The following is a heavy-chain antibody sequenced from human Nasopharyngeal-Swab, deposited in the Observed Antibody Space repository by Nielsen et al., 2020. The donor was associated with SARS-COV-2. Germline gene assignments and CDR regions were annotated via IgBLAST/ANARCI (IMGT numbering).Heavy chain of an antibody. CDR3: ARDLRYYYDYVWGSYCYRGSDY. V-gene: IGHV3-20*01. D-gene: IGHD3-16*02. Sequence: WIRQPPGKGLEWVSGINWNGGSTGYADSVKGRFTISRDNAKNSLYLQMNSLRAEDTALYHCARDLRYYYDYVWGSYCYRGSDYWGQGTLVTVSS. CDR2: INWNGGST. J-gene: IGHJ4*02.